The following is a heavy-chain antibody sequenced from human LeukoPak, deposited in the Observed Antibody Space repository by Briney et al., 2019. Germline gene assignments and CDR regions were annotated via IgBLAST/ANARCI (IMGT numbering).Heavy chain of an antibody. D-gene: IGHD5-24*01. J-gene: IGHJ5*02. CDR3: AREIGDGDTNWFDP. Sequence: SETLSLTCTVSGGSISTYYWSWIRLPPGKGLEWIGYIYYNGNTNYNPSLKSRVTISVDTSKDQFSLKLNAVTAADTAVYYCAREIGDGDTNWFDPWGQGTLVTVSS. CDR1: GGSISTYY. CDR2: IYYNGNT. V-gene: IGHV4-59*01.